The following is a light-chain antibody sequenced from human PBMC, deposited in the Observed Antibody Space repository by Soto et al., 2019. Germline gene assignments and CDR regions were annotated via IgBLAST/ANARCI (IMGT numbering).Light chain of an antibody. CDR2: AAS. J-gene: IGKJ2*01. V-gene: IGKV1-39*01. CDR3: QQSYSTSRT. CDR1: QSISSY. Sequence: DIQMTQSPSSLSASVRDRVTITCRASQSISSYLNWYQQKPGKAPKLLIYAASSLQSGVPSTFSGRGSGTDFTLSISSLPPELFATYSCQQSYSTSRTFGQANKLEI.